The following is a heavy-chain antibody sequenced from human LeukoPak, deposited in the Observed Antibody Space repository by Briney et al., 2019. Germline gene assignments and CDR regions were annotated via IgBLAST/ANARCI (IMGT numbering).Heavy chain of an antibody. CDR1: GFTFSSYG. CDR2: IWYDGSNK. Sequence: PGRSLRLSCAASGFTFSSYGMHWVRQAPGKGLEWVAVIWYDGSNKYYADSVKGRFTISRDNAQNSLYLQMNSLRAEDTAVYYCARDWAIAAAGTPDYWGQGTLVTVSS. V-gene: IGHV3-33*01. J-gene: IGHJ4*02. CDR3: ARDWAIAAAGTPDY. D-gene: IGHD6-13*01.